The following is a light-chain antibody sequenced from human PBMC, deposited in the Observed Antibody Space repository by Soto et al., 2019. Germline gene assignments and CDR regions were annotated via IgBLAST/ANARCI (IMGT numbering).Light chain of an antibody. CDR1: QGINNY. CDR2: VAS. Sequence: DIQMAQSPSAVSASVGDRVTITCRASQGINNYLAWFQQKPGKVPKRLIYVASSLQSGVPSRFSGSGSGTEFTLTITSLQTEDFASYYCQQQDSSPLTFGGGTTG. CDR3: QQQDSSPLT. J-gene: IGKJ4*01. V-gene: IGKV1-17*03.